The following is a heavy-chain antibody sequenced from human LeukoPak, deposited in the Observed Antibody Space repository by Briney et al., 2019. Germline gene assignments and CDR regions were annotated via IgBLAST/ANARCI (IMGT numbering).Heavy chain of an antibody. CDR1: GFTFSSYW. D-gene: IGHD4-11*01. CDR2: INSDGSST. V-gene: IGHV3-74*01. J-gene: IGHJ4*02. CDR3: ASSTVTTDFDY. Sequence: GGSLRLSCAASGFTFSSYWMHWVRQAPGKGLVWVSRINSDGSSTTYADSVKGRFTISRDNAKNSLYLQMNSLRAEDTAVYYCASSTVTTDFDYWGQGTLVTVSS.